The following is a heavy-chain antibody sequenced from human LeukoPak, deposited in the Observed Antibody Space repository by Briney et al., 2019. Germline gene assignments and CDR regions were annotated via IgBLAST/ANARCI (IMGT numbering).Heavy chain of an antibody. CDR3: ARGSNYYDSSGYLTGAFDI. Sequence: SEALSLTCAVYGGSFSGYYWSWIRQPPGKGLEWIGEINHSGSTNYNPSLKSRVTISVDRSKNQFSLKLSSVTAADTAVYYCARGSNYYDSSGYLTGAFDIWGQGTMVTVSS. CDR2: INHSGST. V-gene: IGHV4-34*01. J-gene: IGHJ3*02. D-gene: IGHD3-22*01. CDR1: GGSFSGYY.